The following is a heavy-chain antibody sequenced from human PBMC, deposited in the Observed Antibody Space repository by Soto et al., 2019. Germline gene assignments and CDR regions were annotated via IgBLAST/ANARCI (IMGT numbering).Heavy chain of an antibody. CDR1: GGPISSYY. V-gene: IGHV4-59*01. D-gene: IGHD3-3*01. CDR2: IYYSGST. CDR3: ARWGLGDFWSGYSYYYYGMDV. Sequence: SETLSLTCTVSGGPISSYYWSWIRQPPGKGLEWIGYIYYSGSTNYNPSLKSRVTISVDTSKNQFSLKLSSVTAADTAVYYCARWGLGDFWSGYSYYYYGMDVWGQGTTVTVSS. J-gene: IGHJ6*02.